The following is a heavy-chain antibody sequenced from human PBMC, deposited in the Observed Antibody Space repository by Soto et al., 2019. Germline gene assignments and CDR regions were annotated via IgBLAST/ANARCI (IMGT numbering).Heavy chain of an antibody. CDR2: IYSGGST. J-gene: IGHJ4*02. CDR1: GFTVSSNY. CDR3: AAAKGPYDSYDY. D-gene: IGHD5-12*01. Sequence: EVQLVESGGGLLQPGGSLRLSCAASGFTVSSNYMSWVRQAPGKGLEWVSVIYSGGSTYYADSVKGRFTISRDNSKNTLYLQLNSLRAEDTAVYYCAAAKGPYDSYDYWGQGTLVTVSS. V-gene: IGHV3-66*01.